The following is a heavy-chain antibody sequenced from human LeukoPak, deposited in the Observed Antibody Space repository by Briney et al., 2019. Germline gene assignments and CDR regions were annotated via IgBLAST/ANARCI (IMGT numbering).Heavy chain of an antibody. Sequence: GASVKVSCKASGYTFTSYYMHWVRQAPGQGLEWMGIINPSGGSTSYAQKFQGRVTMTRNTSTSTVYMELSSLRSEDTAVYYCATGCGGDCSGYGMDVWGQGTTVTVSS. V-gene: IGHV1-46*01. CDR1: GYTFTSYY. CDR3: ATGCGGDCSGYGMDV. J-gene: IGHJ6*02. CDR2: INPSGGST. D-gene: IGHD2-21*02.